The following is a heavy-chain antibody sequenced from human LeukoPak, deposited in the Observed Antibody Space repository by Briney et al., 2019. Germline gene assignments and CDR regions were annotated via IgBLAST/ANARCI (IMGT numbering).Heavy chain of an antibody. V-gene: IGHV3-33*01. CDR3: ARGLTAHYFDY. CDR2: IWYDGSNK. CDR1: GFTFSNYG. J-gene: IGHJ4*02. Sequence: GGSLRLSCAASGFTFSNYGMHWVRQAPGKGLEWVAVIWYDGSNKYYADSVKGRFTISRDNSKNTLYLQMNSLRAEDTAVYYCARGLTAHYFDYWGQGTLVTVSS. D-gene: IGHD5-18*01.